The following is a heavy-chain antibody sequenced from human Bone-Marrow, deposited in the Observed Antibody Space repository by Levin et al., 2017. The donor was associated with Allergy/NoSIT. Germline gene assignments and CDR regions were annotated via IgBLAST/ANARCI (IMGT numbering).Heavy chain of an antibody. D-gene: IGHD5-18*01. J-gene: IGHJ6*02. V-gene: IGHV3-9*01. CDR2: VSWNSDNV. CDR1: GFTFEDFA. Sequence: GGSLRLSCEASGFTFEDFAMHWVRQAPGKGLEWVSGVSWNSDNVGYADSVKGRVTITRDNAKKCLYLQMNSLKPEDTALYFCAKDIGIQLTKPSGNMDVWGQGTTVTVSS. CDR3: AKDIGIQLTKPSGNMDV.